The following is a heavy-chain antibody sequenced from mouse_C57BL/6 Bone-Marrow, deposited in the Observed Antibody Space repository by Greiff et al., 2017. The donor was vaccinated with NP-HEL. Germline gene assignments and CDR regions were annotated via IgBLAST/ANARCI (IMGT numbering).Heavy chain of an antibody. D-gene: IGHD1-1*01. CDR2: IHPNSGST. V-gene: IGHV1-64*01. CDR3: ASHVLYYYGSR. CDR1: GYTFTSYW. Sequence: VQLQQPGAELVKPGASVKLSCKASGYTFTSYWMHWVKQRPGQGLEWIGMIHPNSGSTNYNEKFKSKATLTVDKSSSTAYMQLSSLTSEDSAVYYCASHVLYYYGSRWGQGTTLTVSS. J-gene: IGHJ2*01.